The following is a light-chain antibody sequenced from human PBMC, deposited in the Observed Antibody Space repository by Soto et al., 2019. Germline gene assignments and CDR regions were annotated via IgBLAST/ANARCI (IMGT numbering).Light chain of an antibody. CDR2: QNT. CDR1: KLGDKY. CDR3: QAWDSSTVI. J-gene: IGLJ2*01. Sequence: SYELTQPPSVSVSPGQTASITCSGDKLGDKYACWYQQKPGQSPVLVIYQNTKRPSGIPERFSGSTSGNTATLTISGTQAMDEADYYCQAWDSSTVIFGVWTKLTVL. V-gene: IGLV3-1*01.